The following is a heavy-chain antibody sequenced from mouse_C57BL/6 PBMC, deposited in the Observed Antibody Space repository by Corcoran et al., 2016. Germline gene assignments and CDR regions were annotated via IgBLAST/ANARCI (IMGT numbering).Heavy chain of an antibody. CDR3: ARLTTVVRAMDY. V-gene: IGHV1-18*01. CDR2: INPNNGGT. J-gene: IGHJ4*01. CDR1: GYTFTDSN. D-gene: IGHD1-1*01. Sequence: EVQLQQAGHELVKPGASVKIPCKASGYTFTDSNMDWVKQSHGKSLEWIGDINPNNGGTIYNQKFKGKATLTVDKSSSTAYMELRSLTSEDTAVYYCARLTTVVRAMDYWGQGTSVTVSS.